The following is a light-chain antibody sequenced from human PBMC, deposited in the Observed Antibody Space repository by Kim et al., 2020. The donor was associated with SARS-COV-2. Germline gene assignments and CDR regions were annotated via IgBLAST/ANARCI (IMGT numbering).Light chain of an antibody. V-gene: IGKV1-5*03. CDR3: QQYNSNSYT. CDR2: KAS. Sequence: DIQMNQSPSTLSASVGDRVTITCRASQSISSWLAWYQQKPGKAPKLLIYKASTLESGVPSRFSGSGSGTEFTLTISSLQPDDFATYYCQQYNSNSYTFGQGTKLEI. CDR1: QSISSW. J-gene: IGKJ2*01.